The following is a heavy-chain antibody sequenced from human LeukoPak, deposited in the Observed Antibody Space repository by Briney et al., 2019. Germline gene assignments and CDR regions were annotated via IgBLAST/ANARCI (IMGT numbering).Heavy chain of an antibody. CDR1: GGSISSYY. CDR2: IYYSGST. Sequence: SETLSLTCTVSGGSISSYYWSWIRQPPGKGLEWIGSIYYSGSTYYNPSLKSRVTISVDTSKNQFSLKLSSVTAADTAVYYCARLMVVPATLSFDYWGQGTLVTVSS. V-gene: IGHV4-59*05. J-gene: IGHJ4*02. CDR3: ARLMVVPATLSFDY. D-gene: IGHD2-2*01.